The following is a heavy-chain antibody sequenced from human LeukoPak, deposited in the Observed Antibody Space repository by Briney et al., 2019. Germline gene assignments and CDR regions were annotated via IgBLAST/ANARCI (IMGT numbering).Heavy chain of an antibody. V-gene: IGHV1-18*01. D-gene: IGHD6-19*01. CDR3: ARTQWLEDAFDF. J-gene: IGHJ3*01. CDR1: DDTFSNYG. Sequence: ASVKVSCKASDDTFSNYGTSWVRQAPGQGLEWMGWTSTYNGNTHYAQKFQGRVTMTTDTSTNIAYLELRDLRSDDTAVYYCARTQWLEDAFDFWGQGTVVTVSS. CDR2: TSTYNGNT.